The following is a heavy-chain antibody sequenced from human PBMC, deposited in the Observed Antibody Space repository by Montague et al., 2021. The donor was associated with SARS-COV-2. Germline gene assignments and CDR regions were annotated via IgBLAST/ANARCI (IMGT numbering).Heavy chain of an antibody. CDR2: IYYSGIT. Sequence: SETLSLTCTVSGDSISGFYRNWIRQPPGKGLEWIGKIYYSGITNYNPSLKSRVTISVDTSKNQFSLKLISVTAADTALYYCARGVVAAPDTSDYWGQGTLVTVSS. V-gene: IGHV4-59*13. D-gene: IGHD6-13*01. J-gene: IGHJ4*02. CDR1: GDSISGFY. CDR3: ARGVVAAPDTSDY.